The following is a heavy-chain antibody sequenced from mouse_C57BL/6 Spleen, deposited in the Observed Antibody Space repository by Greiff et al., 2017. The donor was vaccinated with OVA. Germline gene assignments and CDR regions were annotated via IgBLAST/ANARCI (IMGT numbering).Heavy chain of an antibody. CDR1: GYTFTNYW. CDR2: IDPYDGDT. Sequence: QVQLQQPGAELVKPGASVKLSCTASGYTFTNYWMHWVKQRPGQGLEWIGRIDPYDGDTNYTQKLQGKATMTVDKSSITAYMQLSSLTSEDSAVYYCAILNGMYAYFDYWGQGTTLTVS. D-gene: IGHD2-1*01. V-gene: IGHV1-74*01. J-gene: IGHJ2*01. CDR3: AILNGMYAYFDY.